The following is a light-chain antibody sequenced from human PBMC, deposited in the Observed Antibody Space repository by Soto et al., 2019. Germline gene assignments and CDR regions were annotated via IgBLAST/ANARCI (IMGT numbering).Light chain of an antibody. CDR3: SSYTTSNTRQIV. CDR2: DVT. Sequence: YALTPPATVSGSPGQSITISCTGTSSDVGGYNYVSWYQHHPGKAPKLIIYDVTNRPSGVSNPFSGSKSGNTASLTISGLQPEDEADYYCSSYTTSNTRQIVFGTGTKVTVL. V-gene: IGLV2-14*03. CDR1: SSDVGGYNY. J-gene: IGLJ1*01.